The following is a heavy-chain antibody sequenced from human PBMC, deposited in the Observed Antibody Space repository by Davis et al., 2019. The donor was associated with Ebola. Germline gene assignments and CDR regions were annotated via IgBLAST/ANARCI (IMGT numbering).Heavy chain of an antibody. CDR1: GYTFTSYY. CDR2: INPNSGGT. D-gene: IGHD6-13*01. Sequence: ASVKVSCKASGYTFTSYYMHWVRQAPGQGLEWMGRINPNSGGTNYAQKFQGRVTMTRDTSTSTVYMELSSLRSEDTAVYYCARDMITGAAAGIGYWGQGTLVTVSS. V-gene: IGHV1-2*06. J-gene: IGHJ4*02. CDR3: ARDMITGAAAGIGY.